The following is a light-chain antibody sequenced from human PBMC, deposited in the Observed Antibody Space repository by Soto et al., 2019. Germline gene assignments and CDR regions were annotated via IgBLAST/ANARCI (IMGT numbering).Light chain of an antibody. J-gene: IGKJ1*01. CDR1: QSVSNNY. Sequence: EIVLAQSPGTLSLSPWERVTISLVASQSVSNNYLAWYQQKPGQAPRLLIYGASNRATGIPDRFSGSGSGTDFTLTISRLETEDFAVYYCQQYGSSGTFGQGTKVDIK. CDR2: GAS. CDR3: QQYGSSGT. V-gene: IGKV3-20*01.